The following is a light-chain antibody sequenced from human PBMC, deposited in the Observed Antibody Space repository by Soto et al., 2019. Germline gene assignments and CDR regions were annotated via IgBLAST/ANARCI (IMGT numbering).Light chain of an antibody. CDR3: QQYNNWPPMYT. CDR1: QSVSSN. Sequence: EIVMTQSPATLSVSPGERATLSCRASQSVSSNLDWYQQKPGQAPRLLIYGASTRATGIPARFSGSGSGTEFTLTISSLQSEDFSVYYCQQYNNWPPMYTFGQGTKLEIQ. CDR2: GAS. V-gene: IGKV3-15*01. J-gene: IGKJ2*01.